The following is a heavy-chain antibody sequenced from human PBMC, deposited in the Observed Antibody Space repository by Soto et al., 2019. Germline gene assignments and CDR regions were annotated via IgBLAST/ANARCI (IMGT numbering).Heavy chain of an antibody. J-gene: IGHJ4*02. CDR2: IGASVDIT. CDR3: AKDDFTDRGDDYFDY. CDR1: RSTFSDYG. D-gene: IGHD2-21*02. Sequence: WSLRLSCAAARSTFSDYGMNGVRQAPGKVLEWVAGIGASVDITWYAESVKGRLSISRDNSKNTLYLQLNSLRFEDTAVYYCAKDDFTDRGDDYFDYWGPGTLVTVSS. V-gene: IGHV3-23*01.